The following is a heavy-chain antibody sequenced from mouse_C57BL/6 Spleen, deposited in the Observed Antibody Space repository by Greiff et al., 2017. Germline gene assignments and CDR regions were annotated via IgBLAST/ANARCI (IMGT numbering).Heavy chain of an antibody. V-gene: IGHV1-80*01. CDR2: IYPGDGDT. D-gene: IGHD2-2*01. CDR1: GYAFSSYW. Sequence: QVQLQQSGAELVKPGASVKISCKASGYAFSSYWMNWVKQRPGKGLEWIGQIYPGDGDTNYNGKFKGKATLTADKSSSTAYMQHSSLTSEDSAVYFCARGWLPYYYAMDYWGQGTSVTVSS. J-gene: IGHJ4*01. CDR3: ARGWLPYYYAMDY.